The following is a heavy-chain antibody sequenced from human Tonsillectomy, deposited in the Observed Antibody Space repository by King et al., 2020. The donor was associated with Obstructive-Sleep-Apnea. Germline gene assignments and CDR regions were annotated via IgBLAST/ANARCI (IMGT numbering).Heavy chain of an antibody. V-gene: IGHV3-30*02. CDR1: GFTFSSYG. Sequence: VQLVESGGGVVQPGRSLRLSCAASGFTFSSYGMHWVRQAPGKGLEGVAFIRYDGSNKYYADSVKGRFTISRDNSKNPLYLQMNSLRAEDTAVYYCAKGQLYLDYWGQGTLVTVSS. CDR2: IRYDGSNK. J-gene: IGHJ4*02. CDR3: AKGQLYLDY. D-gene: IGHD6-13*01.